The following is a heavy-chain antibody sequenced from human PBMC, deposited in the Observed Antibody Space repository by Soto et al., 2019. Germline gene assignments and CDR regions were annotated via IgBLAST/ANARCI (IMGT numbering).Heavy chain of an antibody. CDR1: GFTVSSNY. CDR3: AREVRVRGFAFDI. CDR2: IYSGGNT. Sequence: GGSLRLSCAVSGFTVSSNYMNWVRQAPGKGLEWVSFIYSGGNTYYADSVKGRFTISRDNSKNMLYLQMNSLRVEDTAVYYCAREVRVRGFAFDIWGQGXMVSVSS. D-gene: IGHD3-3*01. V-gene: IGHV3-66*01. J-gene: IGHJ3*02.